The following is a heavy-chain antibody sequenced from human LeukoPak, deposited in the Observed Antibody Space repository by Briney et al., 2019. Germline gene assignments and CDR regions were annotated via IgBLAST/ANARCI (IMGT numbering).Heavy chain of an antibody. D-gene: IGHD1-26*01. CDR3: ARRPYSGSPNWFDP. J-gene: IGHJ5*02. CDR2: INLGDSDT. Sequence: GESLKISCEVSGHRFTNHWIGWVRQMPGKGLEWMGIINLGDSDTKYSPSFQGQVTISLDKSISTAYLQWRSLKASDTAMYYCARRPYSGSPNWFDPWGQGSLVTVSS. CDR1: GHRFTNHW. V-gene: IGHV5-51*01.